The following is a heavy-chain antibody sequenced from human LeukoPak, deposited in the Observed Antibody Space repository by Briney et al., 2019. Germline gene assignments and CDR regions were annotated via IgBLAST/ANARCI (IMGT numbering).Heavy chain of an antibody. CDR1: GFTFSSYS. CDR2: ISSSSSYI. D-gene: IGHD3-10*01. CDR3: ARMRQVLWFGETPTP. Sequence: GGSLRLSCAASGFTFSSYSMNWVRQAPGKGLEWVSSISSSSSYIYYADSVKGRFTISRDNAKNSLYLQMNSLRAEDTAVYYCARMRQVLWFGETPTPWGQRTLVTVSS. V-gene: IGHV3-21*01. J-gene: IGHJ4*02.